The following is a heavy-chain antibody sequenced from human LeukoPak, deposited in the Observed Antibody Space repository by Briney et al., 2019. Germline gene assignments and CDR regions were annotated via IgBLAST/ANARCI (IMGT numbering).Heavy chain of an antibody. D-gene: IGHD5-24*01. CDR1: GYTFTSYG. J-gene: IGHJ3*02. Sequence: ASETLSRKCSGYTFTSYGISWVRQGPGQGLEWMGWISAYNDNTNYAQKLQGRVTMTTDTSTSTAYMELRSLRSDDTAVYYCAGPIEMATIEALDAFDIWGQGTMVTVSS. CDR3: AGPIEMATIEALDAFDI. CDR2: ISAYNDNT. V-gene: IGHV1-18*01.